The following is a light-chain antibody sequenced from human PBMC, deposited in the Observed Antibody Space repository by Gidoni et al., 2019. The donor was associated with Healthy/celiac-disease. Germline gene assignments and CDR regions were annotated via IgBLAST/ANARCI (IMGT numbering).Light chain of an antibody. CDR3: QQRSNWLT. V-gene: IGKV3-11*01. CDR1: QSVSSY. CDR2: DAS. J-gene: IGKJ4*01. Sequence: EILLTQSPATLSLSPGERATLSCRASQSVSSYLAWYQQKPGQAHRLLIYDASNRATGIPARFSGSGSGTDITLTISGLEPEDFAVYYCQQRSNWLTFGGGTKVEIK.